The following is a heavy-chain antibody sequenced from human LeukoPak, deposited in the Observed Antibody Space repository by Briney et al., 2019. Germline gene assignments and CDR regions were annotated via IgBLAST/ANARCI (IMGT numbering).Heavy chain of an antibody. J-gene: IGHJ4*02. V-gene: IGHV7-4-1*02. CDR3: ARGDYYDSSGYYLTGTGQIDY. CDR1: GDTFTSYA. CDR2: INTNTGNP. D-gene: IGHD3-22*01. Sequence: ASVKVSCKASGDTFTSYAMNWVRQAPGQGLEWMGWINTNTGNPTYAQGFTGRFVFSLDTSVSTAYLQISSLKAEDTAVYYCARGDYYDSSGYYLTGTGQIDYWGQGTLVTVSS.